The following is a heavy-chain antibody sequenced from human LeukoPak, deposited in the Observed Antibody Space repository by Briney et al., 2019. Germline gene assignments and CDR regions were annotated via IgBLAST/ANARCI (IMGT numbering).Heavy chain of an antibody. CDR2: INPDRGDS. CDR3: ARPYSRSSIDGFDI. J-gene: IGHJ3*02. Sequence: ASVKVSCKASGYTFTNYDINWVRQAPGQGLEWMGWINPDRGDSNFEQKFQGRISMTRDTPISTAYLELSSLTSDDTALYYCARPYSRSSIDGFDIWGQGTMVTVSS. V-gene: IGHV1-2*02. CDR1: GYTFTNYD. D-gene: IGHD6-6*01.